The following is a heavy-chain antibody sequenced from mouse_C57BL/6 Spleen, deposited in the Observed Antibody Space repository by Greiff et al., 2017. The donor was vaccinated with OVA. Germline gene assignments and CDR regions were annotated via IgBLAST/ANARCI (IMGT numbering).Heavy chain of an antibody. D-gene: IGHD1-1*01. Sequence: DVKLQESGAELVKPGASVKLSCTASGFNIKDYYMHWVKQRTEQGLEWIGRIDPEDGETKYAPKFQGKATITADTSSNTAYLQLSSLTSEDTAVYYCARSEFITTVVAPLDYWGQGTTLTVSS. V-gene: IGHV14-2*01. CDR2: IDPEDGET. CDR3: ARSEFITTVVAPLDY. J-gene: IGHJ2*01. CDR1: GFNIKDYY.